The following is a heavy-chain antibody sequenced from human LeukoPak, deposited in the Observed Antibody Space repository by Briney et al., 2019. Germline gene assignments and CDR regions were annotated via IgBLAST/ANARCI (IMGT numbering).Heavy chain of an antibody. Sequence: GGSLRLSCAASGFTFSSYEMNWVRQAPGKGLEWVSYISSGGSTIYYADSVKGRFTISRDNAKNSLYLQMNSLRADDMAVYYCASEVVRGVIIFHYDYWGQGTLVTVSS. V-gene: IGHV3-48*03. J-gene: IGHJ4*02. CDR1: GFTFSSYE. CDR2: ISSGGSTI. CDR3: ASEVVRGVIIFHYDY. D-gene: IGHD3-10*01.